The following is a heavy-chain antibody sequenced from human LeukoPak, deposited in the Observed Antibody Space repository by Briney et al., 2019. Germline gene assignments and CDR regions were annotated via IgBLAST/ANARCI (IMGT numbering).Heavy chain of an antibody. CDR1: GGSISNTNW. J-gene: IGHJ4*02. CDR2: ISLSGLT. D-gene: IGHD2-8*01. V-gene: IGHV4-4*02. Sequence: SETLSLTCGVSGGSISNTNWWSWVRQPPGQGLEWIGEISLSGLTNYNPSLKSRVTVSLDKSKNHPSLNLTSVTAADTAVYYCSRENGAFSPFGYWGQGTLVTVPS. CDR3: SRENGAFSPFGY.